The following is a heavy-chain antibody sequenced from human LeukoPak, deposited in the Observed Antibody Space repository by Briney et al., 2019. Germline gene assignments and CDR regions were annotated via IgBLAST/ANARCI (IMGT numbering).Heavy chain of an antibody. J-gene: IGHJ4*02. CDR2: IWYDGSNK. D-gene: IGHD1-26*01. CDR3: AAHHGELGYFDY. Sequence: GRSQRLSCAASGFTFSSYGMHWVRQAPGKGLEWVAVIWYDGSNKYYADSVKGRFTIPRDNSKNTLYLQMNSLRAEDTAVYYCAAHHGELGYFDYWGQGTLATVSS. V-gene: IGHV3-33*01. CDR1: GFTFSSYG.